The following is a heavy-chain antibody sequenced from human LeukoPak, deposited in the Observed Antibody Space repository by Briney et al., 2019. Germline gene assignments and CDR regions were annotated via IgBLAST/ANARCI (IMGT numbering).Heavy chain of an antibody. CDR2: INHSGST. Sequence: PSETLSLTCAVYGGSFSGYYWSWIRQPPGKGLEWIGEINHSGSTNYNPSLKSRVTISVDTPKNQFSLKLSSVTAADTAVYYCARGLRWGITMVRARTYFDYWGQGTLVTVSS. V-gene: IGHV4-34*01. J-gene: IGHJ4*02. CDR3: ARGLRWGITMVRARTYFDY. D-gene: IGHD3-10*01. CDR1: GGSFSGYY.